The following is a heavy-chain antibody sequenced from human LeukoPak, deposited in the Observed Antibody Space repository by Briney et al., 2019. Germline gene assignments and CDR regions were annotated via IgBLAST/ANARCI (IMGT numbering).Heavy chain of an antibody. Sequence: GGPLRLSCVASGFTFNSYWMSWVRQAPGKGLEWVANIKQDGSEKYYVDSVKGRFTISRDNAKNSLYLQMNILRVEDTAVYYCAGLSGGFYDTNDYAWGQGTLVTVSS. V-gene: IGHV3-7*01. CDR2: IKQDGSEK. CDR1: GFTFNSYW. J-gene: IGHJ5*02. D-gene: IGHD3-22*01. CDR3: AGLSGGFYDTNDYA.